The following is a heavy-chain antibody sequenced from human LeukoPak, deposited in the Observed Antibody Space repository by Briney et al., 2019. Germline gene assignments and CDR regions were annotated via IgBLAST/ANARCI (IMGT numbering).Heavy chain of an antibody. Sequence: GASVKVSCKASGDTFTAYYMHWVRQAPGQGLEWMGWISPNSGGTNYAQKFQGRVTMTRDTSISTAYMELSRLRSDDTAVYYCARVWSYSTSSFDYWGQGTLVTVSS. J-gene: IGHJ4*02. D-gene: IGHD6-6*01. V-gene: IGHV1-2*02. CDR3: ARVWSYSTSSFDY. CDR1: GDTFTAYY. CDR2: ISPNSGGT.